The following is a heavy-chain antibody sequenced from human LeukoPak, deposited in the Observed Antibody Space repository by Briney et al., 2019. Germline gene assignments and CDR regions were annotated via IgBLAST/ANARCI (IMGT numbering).Heavy chain of an antibody. J-gene: IGHJ3*02. Sequence: SETLSLTCTVSGGSISSYYWSWIRQPPGKGLEWIGYIYYSGSTNYNPSLKSRVTISVDTSKNQFSLKLSSVTAADTAVYYCARRALDQLLWRDAFDIWGQGTMVTVSS. CDR3: ARRALDQLLWRDAFDI. CDR2: IYYSGST. CDR1: GGSISSYY. V-gene: IGHV4-59*01. D-gene: IGHD2-2*01.